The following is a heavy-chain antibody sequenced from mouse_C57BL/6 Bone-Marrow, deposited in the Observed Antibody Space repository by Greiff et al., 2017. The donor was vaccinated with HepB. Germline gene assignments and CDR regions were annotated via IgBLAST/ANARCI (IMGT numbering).Heavy chain of an antibody. CDR1: GFTFSDFY. CDR2: SRNKANDYTT. D-gene: IGHD1-1*01. CDR3: AREGSRNAMDY. V-gene: IGHV7-1*01. Sequence: EVKLMDSGGGLVQSGRSLRLSCATSGFTFSDFYMEWVRQAPGKGLEWIAASRNKANDYTTEYSASVKGRFIVSRDTSQSILYLQMNALRAEDTAIYYCAREGSRNAMDYWGQGTSVTVSS. J-gene: IGHJ4*01.